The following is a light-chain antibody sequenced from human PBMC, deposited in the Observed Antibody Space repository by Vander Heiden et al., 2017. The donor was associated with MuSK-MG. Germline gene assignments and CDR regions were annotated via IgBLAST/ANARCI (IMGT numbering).Light chain of an antibody. CDR1: QSINSIY. Sequence: EIVLTQSPGTVSLSPGEGATLSCRTSQSINSIYLAWYQQKPGQPPRLLIYGTSSRATDIPDRFSGSGSGTDFTLTISRLEPEDIAVYYCQQYGTTPLTFGQGTQLEIK. CDR2: GTS. CDR3: QQYGTTPLT. V-gene: IGKV3-20*01. J-gene: IGKJ5*01.